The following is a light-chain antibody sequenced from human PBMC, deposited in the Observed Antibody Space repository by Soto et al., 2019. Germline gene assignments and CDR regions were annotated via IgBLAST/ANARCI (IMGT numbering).Light chain of an antibody. CDR3: MQAVQTPPT. V-gene: IGKV2-28*01. CDR2: LGS. Sequence: DIVMSQTPLSLSVTPGQPASISCRSSQSLLSSGGETYLFWYLQKAGQSPQLLIYLGSNRASGVPDRFSGSGSGTDFTLKISRVEAEDVGVYYCMQAVQTPPTFGGGTKVDIK. CDR1: QSLLSSGGETY. J-gene: IGKJ4*01.